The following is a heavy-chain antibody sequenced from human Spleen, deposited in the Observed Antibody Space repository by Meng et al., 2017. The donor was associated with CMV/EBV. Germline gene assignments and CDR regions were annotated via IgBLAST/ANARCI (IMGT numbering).Heavy chain of an antibody. CDR3: AKGHPGWGLFDY. Sequence: EVQLXXXXXGLVXPXXXLRLXCAASGFTFSSYAMSWVRQAPGKGLEWVSAISGSGGSTYYADSVKGRFTISRDNSKNTLYLQMNSLRAEDTAVYYCAKGHPGWGLFDYWGQGTLVTVSS. D-gene: IGHD1-26*01. V-gene: IGHV3-23*01. J-gene: IGHJ4*02. CDR2: ISGSGGST. CDR1: GFTFSSYA.